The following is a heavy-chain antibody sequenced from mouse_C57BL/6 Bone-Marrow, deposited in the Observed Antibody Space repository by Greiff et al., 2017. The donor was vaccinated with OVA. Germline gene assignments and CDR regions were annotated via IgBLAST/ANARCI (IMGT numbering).Heavy chain of an antibody. Sequence: VQLQQPGAELVKPGASVKLSCKASGYTFTSYWMHWVKQRPGQGLEWIGMIHPNSGSTNYNEKFKSKATLTVDKSSSTAYMQLSSLTSEDSAVYYCARHPYGNYGFDVGGTGTTVTVSS. CDR3: ARHPYGNYGFDV. CDR1: GYTFTSYW. CDR2: IHPNSGST. V-gene: IGHV1-64*01. D-gene: IGHD2-1*01. J-gene: IGHJ1*03.